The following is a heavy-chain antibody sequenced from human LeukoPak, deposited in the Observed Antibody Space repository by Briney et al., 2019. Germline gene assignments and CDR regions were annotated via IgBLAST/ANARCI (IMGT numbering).Heavy chain of an antibody. D-gene: IGHD3-22*01. CDR2: ISWNSGYI. CDR3: AKGYYDSSGYSSYYFHS. CDR1: GFTFDDHA. V-gene: IGHV3-9*01. J-gene: IGHJ4*02. Sequence: GGSLRLSCTASGFTFDDHAMHWVRQVPGGGLQWVSVISWNSGYIDYVESVKGRFTISRDNPKNALHLQMNGLRPEDTAFYYCAKGYYDSSGYSSYYFHSWGQGTLVTVSS.